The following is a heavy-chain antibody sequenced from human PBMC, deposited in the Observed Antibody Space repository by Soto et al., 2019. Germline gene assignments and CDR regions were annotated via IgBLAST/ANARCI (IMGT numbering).Heavy chain of an antibody. CDR3: AKSSKYSSSWYRERGTDY. Sequence: GGSLRLSCAASGFTFSSYGMHWVRQAPGKGLEWVAVISYDGSNKYYADSVKGRFTISRDNSKNTLYLQMNSLRAEDTAVYYCAKSSKYSSSWYRERGTDYWGQGTLVTVSS. V-gene: IGHV3-30*18. CDR1: GFTFSSYG. D-gene: IGHD6-13*01. CDR2: ISYDGSNK. J-gene: IGHJ4*02.